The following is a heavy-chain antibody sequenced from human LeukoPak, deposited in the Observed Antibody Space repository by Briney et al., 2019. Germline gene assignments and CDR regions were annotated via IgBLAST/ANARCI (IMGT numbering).Heavy chain of an antibody. J-gene: IGHJ5*02. D-gene: IGHD2-21*02. V-gene: IGHV3-23*01. CDR1: GFTFTRYA. CDR3: AKDLLFPKFGSES. CDR2: ISISGDGT. Sequence: SGGSLRLSCAASGFTFTRYALIWVRQAPGKGLEWVSAISISGDGTYYADSVKGRFTISRDNSRNMLFLQMNSLTTEDTAVYYCAKDLLFPKFGSESWGQGTLVTVSS.